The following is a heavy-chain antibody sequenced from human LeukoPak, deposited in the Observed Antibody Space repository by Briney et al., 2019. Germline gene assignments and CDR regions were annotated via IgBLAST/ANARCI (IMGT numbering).Heavy chain of an antibody. Sequence: GGSLRLSCAASGFTFSSYTMHWVRQAPGKGLEYVSAISTNGGSTYYANSVKGRFTISRDNSKNTLYLQMNSLRAEDTAVYYCARDLTAMVTDYYGMDVWGQGTTVTVSS. CDR1: GFTFSSYT. J-gene: IGHJ6*02. D-gene: IGHD5-18*01. CDR3: ARDLTAMVTDYYGMDV. CDR2: ISTNGGST. V-gene: IGHV3-64*01.